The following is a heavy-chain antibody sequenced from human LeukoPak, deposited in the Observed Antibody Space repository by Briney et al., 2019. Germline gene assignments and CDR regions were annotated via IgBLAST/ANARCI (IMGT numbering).Heavy chain of an antibody. CDR3: ARVQADSSPGF. D-gene: IGHD6-13*01. V-gene: IGHV3-11*05. J-gene: IGHJ4*02. Sequence: GGSLRLSCAASGFTSIDYSLSWIRQAPGKGLEWVSYISPTSDYTSYADSVKGRFTIFRDNAKNSLFLQMNSLRVEDTAVYYCARVQADSSPGFWGQRTLVTVSS. CDR1: GFTSIDYS. CDR2: ISPTSDYT.